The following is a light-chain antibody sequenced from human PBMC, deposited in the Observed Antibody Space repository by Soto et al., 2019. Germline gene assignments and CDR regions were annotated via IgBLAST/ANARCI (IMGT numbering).Light chain of an antibody. CDR1: QSIMNNY. J-gene: IGKJ5*01. CDR2: GAS. Sequence: EIVLTQSPGTLSLSPGESATLSCRASQSIMNNYLAWYQQKPDQAPRLLIFGASSRATGIPDRFSGSGSGTDFTLTINRLEPEDFAVYYCQQYGRSVPITFGQGTRLEIK. V-gene: IGKV3-20*01. CDR3: QQYGRSVPIT.